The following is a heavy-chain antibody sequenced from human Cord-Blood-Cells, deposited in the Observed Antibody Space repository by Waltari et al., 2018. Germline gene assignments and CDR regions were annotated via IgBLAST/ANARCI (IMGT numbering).Heavy chain of an antibody. Sequence: EVQLVESGGGLVQPGGSLKLACAASVFTFSGSAMHWFRQASGKGLEWVGRIRSKANSYATAYAASVKGRFTISRDDSKNTAYLQMNSLKTEDTAVYYCTSAQQLVDYWGQVTLVTVSS. CDR1: VFTFSGSA. CDR2: IRSKANSYAT. J-gene: IGHJ4*02. CDR3: TSAQQLVDY. V-gene: IGHV3-73*02. D-gene: IGHD6-6*01.